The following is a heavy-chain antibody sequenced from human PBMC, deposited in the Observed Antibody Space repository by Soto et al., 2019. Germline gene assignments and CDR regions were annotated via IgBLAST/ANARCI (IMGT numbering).Heavy chain of an antibody. CDR3: AKDIRGYSYGYLTLWFDP. J-gene: IGHJ5*02. CDR1: GFTFDDYT. D-gene: IGHD5-18*01. V-gene: IGHV3-43*01. CDR2: ISWDGGST. Sequence: GGSLRLSCAASGFTFDDYTMHWVRQAPGKGLEWVSLISWDGGSTYYVDSVKGRFTISRDNSKNSLYLQMNSLRTEDTALYYCAKDIRGYSYGYLTLWFDPWGQGTLVTVSS.